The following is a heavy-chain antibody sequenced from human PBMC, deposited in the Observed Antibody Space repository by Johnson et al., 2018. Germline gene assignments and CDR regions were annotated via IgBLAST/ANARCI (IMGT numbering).Heavy chain of an antibody. V-gene: IGHV1-69*09. Sequence: QVQLVQSGAEVKKPGSSXKVSCKASGGTFSSYTISWVRQAPGQGLEWMGRIIPILGIATYAQKFQGRVTITADKSTSTAYMELSSLRSEDTAVYYCARAERTVTTLYYYGMDVWGQGTTVTVSS. CDR2: IIPILGIA. J-gene: IGHJ6*02. D-gene: IGHD4-11*01. CDR3: ARAERTVTTLYYYGMDV. CDR1: GGTFSSYT.